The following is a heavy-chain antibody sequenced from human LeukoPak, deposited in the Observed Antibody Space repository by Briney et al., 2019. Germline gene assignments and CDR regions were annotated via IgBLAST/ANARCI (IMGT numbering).Heavy chain of an antibody. CDR1: GDSFTSYD. Sequence: RASLKVSCTASGDSFTSYDINWVRQPAGQGLEWMGCINPNGSNTGYAQKFQGRVTMTRNTSIRTAYMELSSLRSEDTAVYYCARAERIAARSGYNWFDPWGQGTLVTVSS. J-gene: IGHJ5*02. CDR3: ARAERIAARSGYNWFDP. V-gene: IGHV1-8*01. CDR2: INPNGSNT. D-gene: IGHD6-6*01.